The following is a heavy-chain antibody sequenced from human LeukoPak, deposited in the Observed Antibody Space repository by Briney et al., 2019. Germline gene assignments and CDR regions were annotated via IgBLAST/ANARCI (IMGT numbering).Heavy chain of an antibody. J-gene: IGHJ5*02. Sequence: SETLSLICSVSGASISSYYWNWIRQPPGKGLEWIGNIYIRGSTNYNPSLEGRVTISLDTSKDQFSLKLTSVTAADTAFYYCAKDWELGSWGQGTLVTVSS. D-gene: IGHD1-26*01. CDR1: GASISSYY. V-gene: IGHV4-59*01. CDR3: AKDWELGS. CDR2: IYIRGST.